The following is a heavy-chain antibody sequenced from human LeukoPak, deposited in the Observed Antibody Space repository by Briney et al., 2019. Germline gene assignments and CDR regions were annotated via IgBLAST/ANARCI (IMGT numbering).Heavy chain of an antibody. CDR3: AKDHVSSSSWFPDY. CDR1: GFNFGTYG. CDR2: ISYDGINQ. D-gene: IGHD6-13*01. J-gene: IGHJ4*02. V-gene: IGHV3-30*18. Sequence: PGGSLRLSCAASGFNFGTYGMHWVRQAPGKGLEWVAVISYDGINQYYADSVKGRFTISRDNSKNMLYLQMSSLRAEDTAVYYCAKDHVSSSSWFPDYWGQGTLVTVSS.